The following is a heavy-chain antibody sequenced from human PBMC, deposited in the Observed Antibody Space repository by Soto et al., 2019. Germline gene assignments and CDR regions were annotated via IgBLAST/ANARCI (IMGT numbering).Heavy chain of an antibody. J-gene: IGHJ5*02. CDR3: ARLTMVRGVLNWFDP. CDR1: GYSFTSYW. D-gene: IGHD3-10*01. CDR2: IYPGDSDT. V-gene: IGHV5-51*01. Sequence: GESLKISCKGSGYSFTSYWIGWVRQMPGKGLEWMGIIYPGDSDTRYSPSFQGQVTISADKSISTAYLQWSSLKASDTAMYYCARLTMVRGVLNWFDPWGQGTLVTVSS.